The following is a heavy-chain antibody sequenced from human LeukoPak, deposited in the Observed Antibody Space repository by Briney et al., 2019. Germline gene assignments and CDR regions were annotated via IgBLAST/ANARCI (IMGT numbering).Heavy chain of an antibody. CDR1: GGSISSNSFY. CDR3: ARGRYTYGNAFDY. D-gene: IGHD5-18*01. J-gene: IGHJ4*02. Sequence: SETLSLTCTVSGGSISSNSFYWAWIRQPPGKGLEWIGSISYSGNTYYNPSLKSRVTISVDTSKNQFSLKLSSVTAADTAVYYCARGRYTYGNAFDYWGQGTLVTVSS. V-gene: IGHV4-39*07. CDR2: ISYSGNT.